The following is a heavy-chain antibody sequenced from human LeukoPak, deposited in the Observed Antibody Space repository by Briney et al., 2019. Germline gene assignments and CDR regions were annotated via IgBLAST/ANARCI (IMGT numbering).Heavy chain of an antibody. CDR1: GDSIRSSSYY. CDR2: IYYSGRT. Sequence: PSETLSLTCTVSGDSIRSSSYYWDWIRQPLGKGLEWIGTIYYSGRTYYNPSLKSRVTISIDTSKNQFSLKLTSVTAADTAVYYCARRRYYDSSGYLDWGQGTLLTASS. J-gene: IGHJ1*01. CDR3: ARRRYYDSSGYLD. V-gene: IGHV4-39*01. D-gene: IGHD3-22*01.